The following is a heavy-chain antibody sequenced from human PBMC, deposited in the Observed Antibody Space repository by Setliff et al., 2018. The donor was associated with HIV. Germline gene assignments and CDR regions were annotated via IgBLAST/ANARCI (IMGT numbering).Heavy chain of an antibody. J-gene: IGHJ5*02. CDR2: IDSSGTT. D-gene: IGHD3-10*01. Sequence: PSETLSLTCTISGGSFGVYRWSWIRQSAGRGLEWIGRIDSSGTTDYKPSLKSRVAISVDTSRNQFSLRVTSVTAADTAVYFCARDRHSSGLGSYGPWGPGILVTVSS. V-gene: IGHV4-4*07. CDR1: GGSFGVYR. CDR3: ARDRHSSGLGSYGP.